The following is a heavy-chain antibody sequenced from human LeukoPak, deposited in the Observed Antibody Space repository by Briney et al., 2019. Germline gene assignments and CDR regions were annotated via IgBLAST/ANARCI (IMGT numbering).Heavy chain of an antibody. CDR3: VYCSGGSCFASNWFDP. CDR2: IIPSLDVA. CDR1: GGTFSSCA. J-gene: IGHJ5*02. D-gene: IGHD2-15*01. V-gene: IGHV1-69*10. Sequence: SVKVSCTTSGGTFSSCAIIWVRQAPGQGLEWMGQIIPSLDVANYEQKFQGRVTITAYKSTSTVYMELSSMKSEDTAVYYCVYCSGGSCFASNWFDPWGQGTLVTVSS.